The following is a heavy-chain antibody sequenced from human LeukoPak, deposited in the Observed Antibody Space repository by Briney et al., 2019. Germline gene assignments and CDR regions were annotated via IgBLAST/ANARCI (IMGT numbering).Heavy chain of an antibody. V-gene: IGHV3-23*01. D-gene: IGHD1-26*01. Sequence: PGGSLRLSCAASGFTFSSYAMSWVRQAPGKGLEWVSAISGSGGSTYYADSVKGRFTISRDNSKNTLYLQMNSLRAEDTAVYYCARDIGDEWELLLPDYWGQGTLVTVSS. J-gene: IGHJ4*02. CDR3: ARDIGDEWELLLPDY. CDR1: GFTFSSYA. CDR2: ISGSGGST.